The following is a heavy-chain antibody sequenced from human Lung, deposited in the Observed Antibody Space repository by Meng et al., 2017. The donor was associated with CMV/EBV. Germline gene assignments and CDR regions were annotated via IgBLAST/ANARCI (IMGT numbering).Heavy chain of an antibody. CDR3: ARGNWNYDY. CDR1: GGSISSYY. Sequence: GSLRLSCTVSGGSISSYYWSWIRQPPGKGLEWIGYIYYSGSTNYNPSLKSRVTISVDTSKNQFSLKLSSVTAADAAVYYCARGNWNYDYWGQGTLVTVYS. D-gene: IGHD1-7*01. J-gene: IGHJ4*02. V-gene: IGHV4-59*01. CDR2: IYYSGST.